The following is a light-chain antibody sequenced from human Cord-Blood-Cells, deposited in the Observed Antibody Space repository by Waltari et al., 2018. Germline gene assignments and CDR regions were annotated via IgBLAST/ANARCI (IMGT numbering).Light chain of an antibody. V-gene: IGKV1-33*01. CDR3: QQYDNLPLT. CDR2: DAS. J-gene: IGKJ4*01. Sequence: DIQMTQSPSSLSASVGDRVTITCQASQDIRNYLNCYQQKPGKAPKLLIYDASNLETGVPSRFSGSGSGTDFTFTISSLQPEDIATYYCQQYDNLPLTFGGGTKVEIK. CDR1: QDIRNY.